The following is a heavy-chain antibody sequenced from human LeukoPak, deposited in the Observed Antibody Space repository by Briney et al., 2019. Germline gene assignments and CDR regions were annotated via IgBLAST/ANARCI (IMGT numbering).Heavy chain of an antibody. CDR2: ISSTSYI. J-gene: IGHJ4*02. V-gene: IGHV3-21*01. Sequence: GGSLRLSCAASGFTFSTYSMIWVRQAPGKGLEWVSFISSTSYIYNADSVKGRFTISRDNAKNSLYLQMNSLRVEDTAVYYCARGGLYGDCLDYWGQGTLVTVSS. D-gene: IGHD4-17*01. CDR1: GFTFSTYS. CDR3: ARGGLYGDCLDY.